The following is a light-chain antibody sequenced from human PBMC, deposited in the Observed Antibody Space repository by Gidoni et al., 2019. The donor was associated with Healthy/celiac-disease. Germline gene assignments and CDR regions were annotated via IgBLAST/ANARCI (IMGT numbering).Light chain of an antibody. CDR2: YDD. CDR1: SSNIGNNA. CDR3: AAWDDSLNGVV. J-gene: IGLJ2*01. Sequence: QSVLTQPPSVPEAPRQRVTISCSGSSSNIGNNAVNWYQQLPGKAPKLLIYYDDLLPSGVSDRFSGSKSGTSASLAIRGLQSEDEADYYCAAWDDSLNGVVFGGGTKLTVL. V-gene: IGLV1-36*01.